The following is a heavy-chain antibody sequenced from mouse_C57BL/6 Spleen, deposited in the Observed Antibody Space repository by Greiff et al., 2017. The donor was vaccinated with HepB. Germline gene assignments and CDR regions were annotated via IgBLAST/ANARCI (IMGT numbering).Heavy chain of an antibody. J-gene: IGHJ3*01. D-gene: IGHD2-2*01. Sequence: QVQLQQSGAELVRPGTSVKVSCKASGYAFTNYLIEWVKQRPGQGLEWIGVINPGSGGTNYNEKFKGKATLTADKSSSTAYMQLSSLTSEDSAVYFCARSREWLPLAYWGQGTLVTVSA. CDR1: GYAFTNYL. CDR3: ARSREWLPLAY. CDR2: INPGSGGT. V-gene: IGHV1-54*01.